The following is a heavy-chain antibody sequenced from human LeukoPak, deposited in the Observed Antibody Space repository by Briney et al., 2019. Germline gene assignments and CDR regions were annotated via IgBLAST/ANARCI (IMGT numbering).Heavy chain of an antibody. CDR2: ISGSGGST. Sequence: GGSLRLSCAASRFTFSNYAMTWVRQAPGMGLEWVSGISGSGGSTYYADSVKGRFTISRDNSKNTLYLQMNSLRAEDTAVCYCAKDRGGNYLFYLDYWGQGTLVTVSS. V-gene: IGHV3-23*01. CDR3: AKDRGGNYLFYLDY. J-gene: IGHJ4*02. D-gene: IGHD1-26*01. CDR1: RFTFSNYA.